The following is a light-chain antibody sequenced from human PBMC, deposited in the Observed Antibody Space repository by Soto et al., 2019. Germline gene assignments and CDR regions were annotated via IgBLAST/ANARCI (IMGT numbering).Light chain of an antibody. Sequence: QSALTQPRSVSGSPGQSVTISCTGTSSGVGGYNYVSWYQQHPGKAPKLMIYDVSKRPSGVPDRFSGSKSGNTASLTISGLQAEDEADYYRCPYAGSNTVVFGGGTKLTVL. CDR2: DVS. CDR1: SSGVGGYNY. CDR3: CPYAGSNTVV. J-gene: IGLJ2*01. V-gene: IGLV2-11*01.